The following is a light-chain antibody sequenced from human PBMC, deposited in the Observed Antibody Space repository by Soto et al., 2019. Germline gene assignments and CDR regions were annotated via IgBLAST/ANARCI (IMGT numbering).Light chain of an antibody. CDR3: QRYGNSPPLT. Sequence: VLTQSPGTLSLSPGERATLSCRARQSISSTSLAWYQHQPGQAPRLLVYGASVRASGIPDMFSGGGSGTDFTLTISRLEPEDFAVYYCQRYGNSPPLTFGGGTKVEIK. J-gene: IGKJ4*01. V-gene: IGKV3-20*01. CDR1: QSISSTS. CDR2: GAS.